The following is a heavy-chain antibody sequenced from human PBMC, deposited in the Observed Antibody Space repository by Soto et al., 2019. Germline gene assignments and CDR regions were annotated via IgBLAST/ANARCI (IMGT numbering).Heavy chain of an antibody. D-gene: IGHD5-12*01. J-gene: IGHJ4*02. CDR3: ARDQGDGYHYGAFAY. CDR2: ISAYNGNT. CDR1: GYTFTSYG. Sequence: ASVKVSCKASGYTFTSYGISWVRQAPGQGLEWMGWISAYNGNTNYAQKLQGRVTMTTDTSTSTAYMELRSLRSDDTAVYYCARDQGDGYHYGAFAYWGQGTLVTVSS. V-gene: IGHV1-18*01.